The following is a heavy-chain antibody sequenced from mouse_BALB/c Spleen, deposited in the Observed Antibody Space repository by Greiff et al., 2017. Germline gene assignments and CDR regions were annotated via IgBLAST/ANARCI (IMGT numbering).Heavy chain of an antibody. D-gene: IGHD1-1*02. Sequence: QVQLQQSGAELVRPGSSVKISCKASGYAFSSYWMNWVKQRPGQGLEWIGQIYPGDGDTNYNGKFKGKATLTADKSSSTAYMQLSSLTSEDSAVYFCARWYEGAYWGQGTLVTVSA. CDR3: ARWYEGAY. J-gene: IGHJ3*01. CDR2: IYPGDGDT. CDR1: GYAFSSYW. V-gene: IGHV1-80*01.